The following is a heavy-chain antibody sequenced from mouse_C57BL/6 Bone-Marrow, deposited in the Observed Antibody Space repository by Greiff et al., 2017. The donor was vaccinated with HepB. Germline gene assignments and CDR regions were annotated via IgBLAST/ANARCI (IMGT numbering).Heavy chain of an antibody. CDR2: IRNKANGYTT. CDR3: ARYAYYDGRDYAMDY. D-gene: IGHD1-1*01. CDR1: GFTFTDYY. J-gene: IGHJ4*01. Sequence: EVKLMESGGGLVQPGGSLSLSCAASGFTFTDYYMSWVRQPPGKALEWLGFIRNKANGYTTEYSASVKGRFTISRDNSQSILYLQMNALRAEDSATYYCARYAYYDGRDYAMDYWGQGTSVTVSS. V-gene: IGHV7-3*01.